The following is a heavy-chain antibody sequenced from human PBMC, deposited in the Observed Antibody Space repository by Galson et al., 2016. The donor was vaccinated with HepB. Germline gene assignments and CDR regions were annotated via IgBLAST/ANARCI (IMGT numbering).Heavy chain of an antibody. V-gene: IGHV4-4*02. CDR3: ARSGQWLGTWFDP. Sequence: ATLSLTCAVSSGSISSRNWWSWVRQPPGEGLEWIGEIYHSGSTNSNPSLKSRVTNSVDKSKNQFSLKLSSVTAADTAVYYGARSGQWLGTWFDPWGQGTLVTVSS. D-gene: IGHD6-19*01. CDR2: IYHSGST. CDR1: SGSISSRNW. J-gene: IGHJ5*02.